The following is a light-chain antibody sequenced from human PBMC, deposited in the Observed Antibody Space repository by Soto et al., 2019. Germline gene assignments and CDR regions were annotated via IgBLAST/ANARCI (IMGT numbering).Light chain of an antibody. CDR3: QQTYSTPLT. V-gene: IGKV1-39*01. Sequence: DIQITQSPSSLSASVVDRVTITFRASQYIYNYLSWYQQKPGKAPKLLIYDASSLQSGVPPRFSGSGSGTDFTLSINSLQPEDFATYYCQQTYSTPLTFGGGTRWIS. J-gene: IGKJ4*01. CDR1: QYIYNY. CDR2: DAS.